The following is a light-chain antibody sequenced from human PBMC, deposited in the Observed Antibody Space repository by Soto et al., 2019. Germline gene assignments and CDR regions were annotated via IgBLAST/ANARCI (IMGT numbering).Light chain of an antibody. CDR1: SSNIGAGYD. J-gene: IGLJ2*01. V-gene: IGLV1-40*01. CDR2: ADN. Sequence: QSVLTQTPSVSGAPGQKITMSCTGSSSNIGAGYDVHWYQQLPGAAPRLLIYADNNRPSGVTDRFSASNSGTSASLAITGLQGEDEAVYYCQSYDTSLSGVIFGAGTQLTVL. CDR3: QSYDTSLSGVI.